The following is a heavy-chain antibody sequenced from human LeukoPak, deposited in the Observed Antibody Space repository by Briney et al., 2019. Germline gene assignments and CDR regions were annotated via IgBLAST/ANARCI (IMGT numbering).Heavy chain of an antibody. J-gene: IGHJ3*02. D-gene: IGHD1-26*01. CDR3: ARDKFPLVGATGDDGFDI. Sequence: SETLCLTCAVSGGSISSSDWWSWVRQPPGKGLEWIGEIYHSGSTNYKSSLKSRVTVLVDKSKNQFSLQLSSVTAADTAVYYCARDKFPLVGATGDDGFDIWGQGTMVTVSS. CDR1: GGSISSSDW. CDR2: IYHSGST. V-gene: IGHV4-4*02.